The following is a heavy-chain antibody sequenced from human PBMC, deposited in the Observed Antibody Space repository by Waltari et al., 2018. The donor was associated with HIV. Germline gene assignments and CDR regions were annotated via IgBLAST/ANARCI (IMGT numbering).Heavy chain of an antibody. CDR2: GIPVFGTL. D-gene: IGHD4-17*01. V-gene: IGHV1-69*12. J-gene: IGHJ4*02. Sequence: QVQLVQSGAEVKRPGSSVKVSCQASGGTFNRYSVSWVRQAPGQGLEWMGGGIPVFGTLNYAQKFKDRLTLIADEAKGTAYMELTNLRSEDTALYYCSTSRQNNSYASDYGAYLLASWGQGTLVTVSS. CDR1: GGTFNRYS. CDR3: STSRQNNSYASDYGAYLLAS.